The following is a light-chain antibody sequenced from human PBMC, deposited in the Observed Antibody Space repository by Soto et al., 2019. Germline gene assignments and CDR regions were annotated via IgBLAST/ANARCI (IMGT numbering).Light chain of an antibody. Sequence: AIQMTQSPSSLSASVGDRVTITCRASQDIRKHFGWYQQKPGKAPKVLINAASSLQSGVPSRFSGSGSGTEFTITISSLQPADFSTYYWRQDYNYPHTFGQGTKVEIK. J-gene: IGKJ1*01. CDR3: RQDYNYPHT. CDR2: AAS. CDR1: QDIRKH. V-gene: IGKV1-6*01.